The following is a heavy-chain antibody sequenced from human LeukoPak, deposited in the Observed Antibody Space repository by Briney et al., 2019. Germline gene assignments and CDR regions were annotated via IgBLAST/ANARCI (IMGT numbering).Heavy chain of an antibody. J-gene: IGHJ4*02. CDR2: VSGDGGT. D-gene: IGHD2-15*01. CDR3: ARYCGAASCYSGFDY. CDR1: GFTFGSYV. Sequence: GSLRLSCAASGFTFGSYVMSWVRQAPGKGPEWVSAVSGDGGTYYADSVKGRFTISRDNSKNTLYLQTNSLGGEDTALYYCARYCGAASCYSGFDYWGQGALVTVAS. V-gene: IGHV3-23*01.